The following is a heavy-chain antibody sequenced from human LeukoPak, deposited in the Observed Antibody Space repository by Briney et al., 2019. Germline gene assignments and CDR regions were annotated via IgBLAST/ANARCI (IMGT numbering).Heavy chain of an antibody. V-gene: IGHV4-30-4*01. CDR3: AREAFAYCGGDCYYNWFDP. CDR1: GGSISSGDYY. Sequence: SQTLSLTCTVSGGSISSGDYYWSWIRQPPGKGLEWIGYIYYSGSTYYNPSLKSRVTISVDTSKNQFSLKLSSVTAADTAVYYCAREAFAYCGGDCYYNWFDPWGQGTLVTVSS. J-gene: IGHJ5*02. CDR2: IYYSGST. D-gene: IGHD2-21*02.